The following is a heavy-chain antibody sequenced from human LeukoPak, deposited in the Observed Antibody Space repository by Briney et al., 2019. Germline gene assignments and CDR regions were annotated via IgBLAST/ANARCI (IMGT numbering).Heavy chain of an antibody. D-gene: IGHD3-10*01. CDR1: GFTFSSYA. J-gene: IGHJ4*02. CDR2: ISYDGSNK. V-gene: IGHV3-30-3*01. CDR3: ARRSVVVRGLDLDY. Sequence: PGGSLRLSCAASGFTFSSYAMHWVRQAPGKGLEWVAVISYDGSNKYYADSVKGRFTISRDNSKNTLYLQMNSLRAEDTAVYYCARRSVVVRGLDLDYWGQGTLVTVSS.